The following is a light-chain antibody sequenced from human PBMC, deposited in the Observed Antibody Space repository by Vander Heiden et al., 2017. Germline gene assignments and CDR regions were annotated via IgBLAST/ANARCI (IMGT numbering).Light chain of an antibody. CDR2: DVR. Sequence: QSALPQPASVSGSPGQSITISCTGTSSDVGGFNYVSWCQKHPGKAPKLRIYDVRNGTSGVSNRISGLKEEDEADYYCSSDTSSSTWVFGGGTKLTVL. CDR3: SSDTSSSTWV. J-gene: IGLJ3*02. CDR1: SSDVGGFNY. V-gene: IGLV2-14*01.